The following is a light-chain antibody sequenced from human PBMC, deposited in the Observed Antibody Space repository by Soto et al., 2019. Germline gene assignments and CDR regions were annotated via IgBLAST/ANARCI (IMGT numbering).Light chain of an antibody. CDR3: AAWDDSLNGYYV. J-gene: IGLJ1*01. Sequence: QSVLTQPPSASGTPGQRVTISCSGSSSNIGSNTANWYQQLPGTAPKLLIYSNNQRPSGVPDRFSGSKSGTSASLAISGLQSEDEADYYGAAWDDSLNGYYVFGTGTKVTVL. V-gene: IGLV1-44*01. CDR2: SNN. CDR1: SSNIGSNT.